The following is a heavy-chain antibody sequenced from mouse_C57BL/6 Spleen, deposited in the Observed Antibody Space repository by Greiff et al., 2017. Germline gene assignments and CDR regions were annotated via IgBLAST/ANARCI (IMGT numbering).Heavy chain of an antibody. Sequence: EVQLQQSVAELVRPGASVKLSCTASGFNIKNTYMHWVQQRPEQGLEWIGRLDTANGTTKSAPKFQGKAPITADTSSNTSYLQLSSLTSEDTAIYYWASNLESRYAMDDWGQGTSVTVSS. CDR1: GFNIKNTY. V-gene: IGHV14-3*01. J-gene: IGHJ4*01. CDR2: LDTANGTT. CDR3: ASNLESRYAMDD.